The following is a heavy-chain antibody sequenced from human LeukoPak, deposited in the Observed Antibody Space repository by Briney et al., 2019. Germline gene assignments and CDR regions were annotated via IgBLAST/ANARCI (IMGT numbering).Heavy chain of an antibody. J-gene: IGHJ1*01. Sequence: PSETLSLTCTVSGGSISSGSYYWSWIRQPAGKGLEWIGRIYTSGSTNYNPSLKSRVTLSVDTSKNQFSLKLSSVTAADTAVYYCASTNQPGYCSSTSCYTSHEYFQHWGQGTLVTVSS. V-gene: IGHV4-61*02. CDR1: GGSISSGSYY. D-gene: IGHD2-2*02. CDR2: IYTSGST. CDR3: ASTNQPGYCSSTSCYTSHEYFQH.